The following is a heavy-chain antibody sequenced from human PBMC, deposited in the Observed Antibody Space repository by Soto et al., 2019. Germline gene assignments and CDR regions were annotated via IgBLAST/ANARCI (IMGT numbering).Heavy chain of an antibody. CDR2: IYYRSKWYD. Sequence: PSQTLSLTCAISGDSVSSNSGAWNWIRQSPSRGLEWLGRIYYRSKWYDDYAVSVKSRITINPDTSKNQFSLQLNSVTPEDTAIYYCAREGGEEMATIHDAFDIWGQGTMVTVSS. CDR3: AREGGEEMATIHDAFDI. CDR1: GDSVSSNSGA. J-gene: IGHJ3*02. V-gene: IGHV6-1*01. D-gene: IGHD5-12*01.